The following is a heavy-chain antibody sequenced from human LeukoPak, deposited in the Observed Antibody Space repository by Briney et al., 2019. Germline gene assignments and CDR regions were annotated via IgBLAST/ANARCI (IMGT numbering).Heavy chain of an antibody. Sequence: KPGGSLRLSCAASGFTVSSNYMSWVRQAPGKGLEWVSFVSTSGSYIYYADSVKGRFTISRDNAKNSLYLQMNSLRAEDTAVYYCASQTPRRLPIAVADYFDYWGQGTLVTVSS. V-gene: IGHV3-21*01. D-gene: IGHD6-19*01. CDR3: ASQTPRRLPIAVADYFDY. CDR2: VSTSGSYI. J-gene: IGHJ4*02. CDR1: GFTVSSNY.